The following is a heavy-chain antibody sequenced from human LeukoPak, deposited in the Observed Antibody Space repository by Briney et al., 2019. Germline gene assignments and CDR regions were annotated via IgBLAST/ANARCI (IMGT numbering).Heavy chain of an antibody. J-gene: IGHJ4*02. CDR1: GFTFSSYG. Sequence: TGGTLRLSCAASGFTFSSYGMHWVRQAPGKGLEWVAFIRYDGSNKYYADSVKGRFTISRDNSKNTLYLQMNSLRAEDTAVYYCAKDAPSYYHDSSGYFDYWGQGTLVTVSS. D-gene: IGHD3-22*01. CDR2: IRYDGSNK. V-gene: IGHV3-30*02. CDR3: AKDAPSYYHDSSGYFDY.